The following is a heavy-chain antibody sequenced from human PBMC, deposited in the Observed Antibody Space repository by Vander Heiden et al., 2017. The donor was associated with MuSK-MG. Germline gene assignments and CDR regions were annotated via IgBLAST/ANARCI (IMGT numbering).Heavy chain of an antibody. CDR2: IVVGSGNT. J-gene: IGHJ6*03. CDR1: GFTFTSSA. V-gene: IGHV1-58*01. Sequence: QMQLVQSGPEVKKPGTSVKVSCKASGFTFTSSAVQWVRQARGQRLEGIGWIVVGSGNTNYAQKFQERVTITRDMSTSTAYMELSSLRSEDTAVYYCAANSPERGKPTYYYYYMDVWGKGTTVTVSS. CDR3: AANSPERGKPTYYYYYMDV. D-gene: IGHD6-13*01.